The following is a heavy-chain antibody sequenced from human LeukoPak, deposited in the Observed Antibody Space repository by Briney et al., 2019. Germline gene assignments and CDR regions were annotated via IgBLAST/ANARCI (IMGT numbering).Heavy chain of an antibody. J-gene: IGHJ4*02. Sequence: GGSLRLSCAASGFTFDDYAMHWVRQAPGKGLEWVSLISWDGGSTYYADSVKGRFTISRDNSKNSLYLQMNSLRAEDTALYYCAKDRGDGYNSRLTGDGYYFDYWGQGTLVTASS. CDR3: AKDRGDGYNSRLTGDGYYFDY. D-gene: IGHD5-24*01. CDR1: GFTFDDYA. V-gene: IGHV3-43D*03. CDR2: ISWDGGST.